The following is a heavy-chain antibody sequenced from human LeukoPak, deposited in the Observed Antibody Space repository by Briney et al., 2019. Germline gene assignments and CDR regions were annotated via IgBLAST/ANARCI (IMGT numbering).Heavy chain of an antibody. Sequence: AGSLRLSCAVSGFTFSDYYMNWVRQAPGKGRGWVSYISSSGSSIYYAESVKGGFTISRDNAKNSLYLQMNILRAEDTAVYYCAREEAIAVAVHAFDIWGQGTMVSVSS. J-gene: IGHJ3*02. D-gene: IGHD6-19*01. CDR3: AREEAIAVAVHAFDI. V-gene: IGHV3-11*01. CDR1: GFTFSDYY. CDR2: ISSSGSSI.